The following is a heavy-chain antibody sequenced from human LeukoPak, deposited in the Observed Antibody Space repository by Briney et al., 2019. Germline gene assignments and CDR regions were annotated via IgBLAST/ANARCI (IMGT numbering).Heavy chain of an antibody. Sequence: ASVKVSCKASGYTFTGYYMHWVRQAPGQGLGWMGWINPNSGGTNYAQKFQGRVTMTRDTSISTAYMELSRLRSDDTAVYYCARDVGATAKFDYWGQGTLVTVSS. D-gene: IGHD1-26*01. J-gene: IGHJ4*02. CDR3: ARDVGATAKFDY. CDR1: GYTFTGYY. CDR2: INPNSGGT. V-gene: IGHV1-2*02.